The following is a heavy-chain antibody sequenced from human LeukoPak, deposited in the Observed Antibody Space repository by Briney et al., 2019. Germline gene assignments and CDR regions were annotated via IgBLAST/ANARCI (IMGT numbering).Heavy chain of an antibody. Sequence: SQTLSLTCAVSGGSISSGGYSWSWIRQPPGKGLEWIGYIYHSGSTYYNPSLKSRVTISVDRSKNQFSLKLSSVTAADTAVYYCARDTGGNNYDILTGYPYQYNWFDPWGQGTLVTVSS. CDR1: GGSISSGGYS. V-gene: IGHV4-30-2*01. CDR2: IYHSGST. CDR3: ARDTGGNNYDILTGYPYQYNWFDP. D-gene: IGHD3-9*01. J-gene: IGHJ5*02.